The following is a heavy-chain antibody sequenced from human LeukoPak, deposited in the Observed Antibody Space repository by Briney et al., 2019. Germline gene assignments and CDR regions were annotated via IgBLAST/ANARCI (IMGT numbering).Heavy chain of an antibody. CDR1: GDSFSSHY. Sequence: SETLSLTCTVSGDSFSSHYWTWIRQPPGKGLEWIGYISYRGSTNYNPSLKSRVTISKDTSKNQFSLRLSSVTAADTAVYCCARDLVTVTKGFDIWGQGTMVSVSS. D-gene: IGHD4-17*01. CDR3: ARDLVTVTKGFDI. CDR2: ISYRGST. J-gene: IGHJ3*02. V-gene: IGHV4-59*11.